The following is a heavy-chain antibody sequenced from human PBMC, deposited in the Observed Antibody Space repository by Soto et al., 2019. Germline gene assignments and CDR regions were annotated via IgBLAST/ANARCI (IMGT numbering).Heavy chain of an antibody. D-gene: IGHD1-26*01. V-gene: IGHV3-74*01. CDR2: IISDGSST. Sequence: EVQLVESGGGLVQPGGSLRLSCAASGFTFSIYWMHWVRQVPGKGLVWVSHIISDGSSTSYADSVKGRFTISRDNAKKTVVPPMNSLRAEDTAVYYCLGGSYPPTWGQGTLVTVSS. J-gene: IGHJ5*02. CDR1: GFTFSIYW. CDR3: LGGSYPPT.